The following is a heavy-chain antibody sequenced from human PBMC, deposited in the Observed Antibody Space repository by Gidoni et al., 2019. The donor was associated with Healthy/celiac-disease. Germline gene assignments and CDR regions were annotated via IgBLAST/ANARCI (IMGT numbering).Heavy chain of an antibody. D-gene: IGHD6-13*01. Sequence: QVQLQESGPGLVKPSETLSLTCTVSGGSISSYYWSWIRQPPGKGLEWIGYIYYSGSTNYNPSLKSRVTISVDTSKNQFSLKLSSVTAADTAVYYCARVEEGRGIAYYYGMDVWGQGTAVTVSS. J-gene: IGHJ6*02. CDR1: GGSISSYY. V-gene: IGHV4-59*01. CDR3: ARVEEGRGIAYYYGMDV. CDR2: IYYSGST.